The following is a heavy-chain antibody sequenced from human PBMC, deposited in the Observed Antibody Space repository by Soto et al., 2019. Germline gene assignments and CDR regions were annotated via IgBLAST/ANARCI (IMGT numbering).Heavy chain of an antibody. Sequence: QVQLVESGGGVVQPGRSLRLSCAAAGYTFSSHGMHWVRQAPGKGLEWVAAIWYDGSKKCYADSVKGRFTVSRDDSKNTLYLEMNSLRAEDTAVYYCAGDPASSMDVWGQGTTVTVSS. CDR3: AGDPASSMDV. CDR2: IWYDGSKK. J-gene: IGHJ6*01. V-gene: IGHV3-33*01. CDR1: GYTFSSHG. D-gene: IGHD6-25*01.